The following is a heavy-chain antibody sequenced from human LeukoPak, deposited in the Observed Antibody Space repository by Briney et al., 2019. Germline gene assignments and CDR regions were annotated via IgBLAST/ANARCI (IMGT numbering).Heavy chain of an antibody. V-gene: IGHV3-74*01. J-gene: IGHJ3*02. CDR3: ARTIGSKNAFDM. Sequence: GGSLRLSCAASRFTFSSYWMHSVRQAPGKGLVWLSRISTDGSSTTYADSVKGRFTISRDNAKNTLYLQMNSLRAEDTAVYYCARTIGSKNAFDMWGQGTMVTVSS. D-gene: IGHD1-26*01. CDR1: RFTFSSYW. CDR2: ISTDGSST.